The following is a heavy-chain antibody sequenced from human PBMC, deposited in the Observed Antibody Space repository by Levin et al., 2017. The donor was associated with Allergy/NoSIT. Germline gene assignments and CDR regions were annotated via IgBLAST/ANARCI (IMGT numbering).Heavy chain of an antibody. CDR1: GFTFDDYG. D-gene: IGHD6-19*01. CDR3: ARDKGIAVAGGFDY. CDR2: INWKGGRT. V-gene: IGHV3-20*04. J-gene: IGHJ4*02. Sequence: PGGSLRLSCAASGFTFDDYGMNWVRQAPGKGLVWVSGINWKGGRTGYADSVKGRFTISRDNAKNSLYLQMNSLRAEDTALYYCARDKGIAVAGGFDYWGQGTLVTVSS.